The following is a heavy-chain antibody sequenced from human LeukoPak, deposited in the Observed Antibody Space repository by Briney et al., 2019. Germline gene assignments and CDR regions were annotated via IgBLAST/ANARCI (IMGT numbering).Heavy chain of an antibody. CDR3: AKDSNGWYQRGSNYFDY. CDR2: ISGSGNGGSI. J-gene: IGHJ4*02. D-gene: IGHD6-19*01. V-gene: IGHV3-64*04. CDR1: GFVFSIYT. Sequence: GGSLRLSCSASGFVFSIYTMYWVRQAPGKGPEYVSTISGSGNGGSIYYADSVKGRFTISRDNSKNTLYLQMNSLRAEDTAEYYCAKDSNGWYQRGSNYFDYWGQGTLVTVSS.